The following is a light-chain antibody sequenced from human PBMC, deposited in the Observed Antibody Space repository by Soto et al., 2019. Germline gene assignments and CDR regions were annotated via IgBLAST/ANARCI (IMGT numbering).Light chain of an antibody. Sequence: EIVLTQSPATLSLSPGERATLSCRASQSVSTYLAWYQQKPGQSPRLLIYDASNRATGIPARFSGSGSGTDFTLTISRLAPEDFAVYYCQQRTNSIYTFGQGTKLEI. CDR2: DAS. V-gene: IGKV3-11*01. J-gene: IGKJ2*01. CDR1: QSVSTY. CDR3: QQRTNSIYT.